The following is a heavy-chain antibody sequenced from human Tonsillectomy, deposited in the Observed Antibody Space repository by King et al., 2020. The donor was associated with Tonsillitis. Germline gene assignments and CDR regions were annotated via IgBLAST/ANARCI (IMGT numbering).Heavy chain of an antibody. CDR3: ARDYPPSGTKFDY. CDR2: IYTSGTT. D-gene: IGHD3-10*01. J-gene: IGHJ4*02. CDR1: GCSISSGIYY. V-gene: IGHV4-61*02. Sequence: VQLQESGPGLVKPSQTLSLTCTVSGCSISSGIYYWAWIRQPAGKGLEWIGRIYTSGTTTHNPSLKSRITMSLDTSTNQFSLTLSSVTAAETAVYYCARDYPPSGTKFDYWGQGTLVTVSS.